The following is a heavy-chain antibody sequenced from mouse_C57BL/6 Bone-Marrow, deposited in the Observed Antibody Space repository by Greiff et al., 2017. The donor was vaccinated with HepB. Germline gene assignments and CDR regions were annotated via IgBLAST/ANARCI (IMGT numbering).Heavy chain of an antibody. CDR2: IRSKSNNYAT. CDR3: VGQGYGSGYWYFDV. J-gene: IGHJ1*03. D-gene: IGHD1-1*01. Sequence: EVQLVESGGGLVQPKGSLKLSCAASGFSFNTYAMNWVRQAPGKGLEWVARIRSKSNNYATYYADSVKDRFTISRDDTESMLYLQMNNLKTEDTAMYYCVGQGYGSGYWYFDVWGTGTTVTVSS. CDR1: GFSFNTYA. V-gene: IGHV10-1*01.